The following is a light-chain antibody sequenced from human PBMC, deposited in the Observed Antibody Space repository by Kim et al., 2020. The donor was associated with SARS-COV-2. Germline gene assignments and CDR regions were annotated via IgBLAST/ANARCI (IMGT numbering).Light chain of an antibody. J-gene: IGKJ5*01. Sequence: PGERATLSCRASQSFSSSFLAWYQQKPGQAPRLLIYGASTRATGIPARFSGSGSGTDFTLTISSVQPEDFAVYYCQQDYNLPITFGQGTRLEIK. V-gene: IGKV3D-7*01. CDR3: QQDYNLPIT. CDR1: QSFSSSF. CDR2: GAS.